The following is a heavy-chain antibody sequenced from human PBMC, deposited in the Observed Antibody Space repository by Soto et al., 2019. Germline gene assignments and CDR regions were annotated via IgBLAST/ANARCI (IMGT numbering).Heavy chain of an antibody. V-gene: IGHV3-53*01. CDR2: IYSGGST. D-gene: IGHD6-13*01. J-gene: IGHJ6*02. CDR1: GFTVSSNY. Sequence: GGSLRLSCAASGFTVSSNYMSWVRQAPGKGLEWVSVIYSGGSTYYADSVKGRFTISRDNSKNTLLLQMNSLRAEDTAVYYCARDSRMAAAGTDEYYYYGMDVWGQGTTVTVSS. CDR3: ARDSRMAAAGTDEYYYYGMDV.